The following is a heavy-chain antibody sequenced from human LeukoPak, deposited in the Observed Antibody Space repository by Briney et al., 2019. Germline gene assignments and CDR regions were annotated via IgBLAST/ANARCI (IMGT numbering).Heavy chain of an antibody. J-gene: IGHJ5*02. CDR3: ARGHLYCSSTSCPRGWFDP. CDR2: INHSGST. D-gene: IGHD2-2*01. CDR1: GGSIGSSGYY. Sequence: SDTLSLTCTVSGGSIGSSGYYWSWIRQPPGKGLEWIGEINHSGSTNYNPSLKSRVTISVDTSKNQFSLKLSSVTAADTAVYYCARGHLYCSSTSCPRGWFDPWGQGTLVTVSS. V-gene: IGHV4-34*01.